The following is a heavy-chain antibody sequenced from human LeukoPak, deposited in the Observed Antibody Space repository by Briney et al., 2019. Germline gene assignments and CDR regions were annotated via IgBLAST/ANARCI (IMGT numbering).Heavy chain of an antibody. CDR2: ISSSSSYI. D-gene: IGHD5-24*01. CDR1: GFTFSSYS. V-gene: IGHV3-21*01. Sequence: GGSLRLSCAAPGFTFSSYSMNWVRQAPGKGLEWVSSISSSSSYIYYADSVKGRFTISRDNAKNSLYLQMNSLRAEDTAVYYCARDRVKEDGYNYFSRYYYYGMDVWGQGTTVTVSS. CDR3: ARDRVKEDGYNYFSRYYYYGMDV. J-gene: IGHJ6*02.